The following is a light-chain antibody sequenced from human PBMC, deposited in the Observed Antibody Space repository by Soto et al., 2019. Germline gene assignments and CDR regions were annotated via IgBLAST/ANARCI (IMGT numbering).Light chain of an antibody. J-gene: IGLJ1*01. V-gene: IGLV2-8*01. CDR3: TSHAGSNNYV. CDR2: EVS. CDR1: RSDVGGYNY. Sequence: QSVLTQPPSASGSHGQSVTISCTGPRSDVGGYNYVSWYQQHPGKAPKLIISEVSKRPSGVPDRFSGSKSGNTASLTVSGLQAEDEADYYCTSHAGSNNYVFGTGTKVTVL.